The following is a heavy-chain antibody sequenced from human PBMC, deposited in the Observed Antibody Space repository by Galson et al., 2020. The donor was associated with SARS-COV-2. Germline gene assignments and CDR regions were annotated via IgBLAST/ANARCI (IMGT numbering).Heavy chain of an antibody. V-gene: IGHV5-51*01. D-gene: IGHD3-16*01. CDR2: IYPDDSDI. J-gene: IGHJ6*02. Sequence: HGESLKISCKGFGYTFITYWIGWVRQMPGKGLEWMGIIYPDDSDIKYAPSFQGQVSISADKYINTAYLQWSSLKASDTAIYYCVRALGFAGIAGLYGVDVWGQGTTVAVSS. CDR1: GYTFITYW. CDR3: VRALGFAGIAGLYGVDV.